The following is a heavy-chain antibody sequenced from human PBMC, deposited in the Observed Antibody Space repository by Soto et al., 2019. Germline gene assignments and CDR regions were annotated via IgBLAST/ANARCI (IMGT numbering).Heavy chain of an antibody. Sequence: PGESLKISCKGSGYNFAGYWIAWVRQMPGKGLELMGIIYPSDSDTRYRPSFQGQVNISADKFNSYAYLQWGSLRASDSAMYYCARGGVSTRTFDYWGQGTPVTVSS. D-gene: IGHD3-3*01. CDR3: ARGGVSTRTFDY. J-gene: IGHJ4*02. CDR1: GYNFAGYW. CDR2: IYPSDSDT. V-gene: IGHV5-51*01.